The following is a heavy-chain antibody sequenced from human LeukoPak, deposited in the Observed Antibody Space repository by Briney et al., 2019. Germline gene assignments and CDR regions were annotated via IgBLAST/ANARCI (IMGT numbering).Heavy chain of an antibody. D-gene: IGHD3-3*01. CDR3: ARDLRDFWSGDFDY. CDR2: ISYDGSNK. J-gene: IGHJ4*02. Sequence: GGSLRLSCAASGFTFSSYGMHWVRQAPGKGLEWVAVISYDGSNKYYADSVKGRFTISRDNSKNTLYLQMNSLRAEDTAVYYCARDLRDFWSGDFDYWGQGTLVTVSS. V-gene: IGHV3-30*19. CDR1: GFTFSSYG.